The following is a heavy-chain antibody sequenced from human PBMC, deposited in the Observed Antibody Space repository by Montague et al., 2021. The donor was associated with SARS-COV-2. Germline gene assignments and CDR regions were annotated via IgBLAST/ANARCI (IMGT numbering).Heavy chain of an antibody. D-gene: IGHD4-11*01. V-gene: IGHV2-70*11. CDR2: IDWDEDK. CDR3: TWTPDDIFYRNGLDV. CDR1: GVSLNTRSVC. J-gene: IGHJ6*02. Sequence: PALVKPTQTLTLTCTLSGVSLNTRSVCASWIRQPPGKALEWLARIDWDEDKYYNIFLKTRLTIFKDTSKNQVVLTVTNMDPVDTGTYYCTWTPDDIFYRNGLDVWGQGTTVTASS.